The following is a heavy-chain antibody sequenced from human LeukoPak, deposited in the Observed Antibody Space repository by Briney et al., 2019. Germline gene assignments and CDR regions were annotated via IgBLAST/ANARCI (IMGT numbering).Heavy chain of an antibody. Sequence: ASVKVSCKASGYTFTSYGINWVRQAPGQGLEWMGWISAYNGNTNYAQKLQDRVTMTTDTSTSTAYMELRGLRSDDTAIYYCARMMSIPVAGHRPLFDYWGQGTLVTVSS. V-gene: IGHV1-18*01. CDR2: ISAYNGNT. J-gene: IGHJ4*02. D-gene: IGHD6-19*01. CDR1: GYTFTSYG. CDR3: ARMMSIPVAGHRPLFDY.